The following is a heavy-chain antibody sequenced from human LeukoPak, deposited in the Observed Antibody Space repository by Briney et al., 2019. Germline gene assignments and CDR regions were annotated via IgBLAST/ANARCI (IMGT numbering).Heavy chain of an antibody. Sequence: GRSLRLSCAASGFTFDDYAMHWVRQAQGKGLEWVSGISWNSGSIGYADSVKGRFTISRDNAKNSLYLQMNSLRAEDMALYYCAKDYLTAAAGSSDAFDIWGQGTMVTVSS. CDR3: AKDYLTAAAGSSDAFDI. V-gene: IGHV3-9*03. CDR2: ISWNSGSI. CDR1: GFTFDDYA. J-gene: IGHJ3*02. D-gene: IGHD6-13*01.